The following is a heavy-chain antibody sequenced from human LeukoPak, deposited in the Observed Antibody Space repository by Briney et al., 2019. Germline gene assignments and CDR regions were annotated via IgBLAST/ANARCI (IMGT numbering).Heavy chain of an antibody. CDR1: GFTFSSYG. D-gene: IGHD3-16*01. V-gene: IGHV3-30*02. CDR2: IWYDGSNK. Sequence: GGSLRLSCAASGFTFSSYGMHWARQAPGKGLEWVAVIWYDGSNKYYADSVKGRFTISRDNSKNTLYLQMNSLRAEDTAVYYCAKSRGGWGGSGGPYFDYGAKEPLLTVPS. J-gene: IGHJ4*01. CDR3: AKSRGGWGGSGGPYFDY.